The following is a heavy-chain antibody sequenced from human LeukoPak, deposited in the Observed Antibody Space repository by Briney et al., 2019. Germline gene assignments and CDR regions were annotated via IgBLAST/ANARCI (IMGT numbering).Heavy chain of an antibody. Sequence: SETLSLTCTVSGGSISSYYWSWIRQPPGKGLEWIGYIYYSGSTNYNPSLKSRVTISVDTSKNQFSLKLSSVTAADTAVYYCARHLDGYNYYYYGMDVWGQGTTVTVSS. CDR1: GGSISSYY. CDR3: ARHLDGYNYYYYGMDV. D-gene: IGHD5-24*01. CDR2: IYYSGST. J-gene: IGHJ6*02. V-gene: IGHV4-59*08.